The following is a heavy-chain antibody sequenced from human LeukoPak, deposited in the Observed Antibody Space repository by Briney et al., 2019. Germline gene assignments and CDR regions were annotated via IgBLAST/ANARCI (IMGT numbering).Heavy chain of an antibody. CDR3: ARDLNWETY. CDR2: IKTDGSQI. J-gene: IGHJ4*02. D-gene: IGHD7-27*01. CDR1: GFTFSGSA. Sequence: GGSLRLSCAASGFTFSGSAMHWVRQASGKGLEWVANIKTDGSQIYYVDSVKGRFTISRDNAKNSLYLQMNSLRAEDTAVYYCARDLNWETYWGQGTLVSVSS. V-gene: IGHV3-7*01.